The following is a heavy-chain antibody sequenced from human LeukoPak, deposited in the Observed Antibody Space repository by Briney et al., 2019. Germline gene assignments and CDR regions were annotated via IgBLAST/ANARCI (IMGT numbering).Heavy chain of an antibody. CDR1: GFTFSSYS. Sequence: GGSLRLSCAASGFTFSSYSMNWVRQAPGKGLEWVSVIGGSGDTTRYADSVKGRFTISRDKSKTTLFLQMNSLRVEDTAVYYCASKFGESYYYYYGLDVWGQGTTVTVSS. CDR3: ASKFGESYYYYYGLDV. CDR2: IGGSGDTT. J-gene: IGHJ6*02. V-gene: IGHV3-23*01. D-gene: IGHD3-10*01.